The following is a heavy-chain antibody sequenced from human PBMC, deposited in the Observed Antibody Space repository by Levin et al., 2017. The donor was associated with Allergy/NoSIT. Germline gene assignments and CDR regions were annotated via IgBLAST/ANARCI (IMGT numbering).Heavy chain of an antibody. V-gene: IGHV3-13*01. CDR3: ARDSGSGLDY. CDR1: GFTFSTYG. J-gene: IGHJ4*02. Sequence: PGESLKISCAASGFTFSTYGMDWVRQATGKGLEWVSHIGSAGDTYYPDSVKGRFTISRENAKNSLYLQMNSLRAGDTAVYYCARDSGSGLDYWGQGTLVTVSS. CDR2: IGSAGDT. D-gene: IGHD6-19*01.